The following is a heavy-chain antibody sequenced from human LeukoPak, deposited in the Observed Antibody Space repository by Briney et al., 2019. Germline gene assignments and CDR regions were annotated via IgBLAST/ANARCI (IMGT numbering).Heavy chain of an antibody. Sequence: SETLSLTCTVSGGSISSSSYYWGRIRQPPGKGLEWIGSIYYSGSTYYNPSLKSRVTISVDTSKNQFSLKLSSVTAADTAVYYCARQVSYYDSSGYYYSAFDIWGQGTMVTVSS. D-gene: IGHD3-22*01. V-gene: IGHV4-39*01. J-gene: IGHJ3*02. CDR3: ARQVSYYDSSGYYYSAFDI. CDR2: IYYSGST. CDR1: GGSISSSSYY.